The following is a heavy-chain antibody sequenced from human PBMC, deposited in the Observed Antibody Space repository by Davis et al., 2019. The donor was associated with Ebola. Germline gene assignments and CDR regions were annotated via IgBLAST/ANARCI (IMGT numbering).Heavy chain of an antibody. V-gene: IGHV4-59*08. CDR2: MFYNGDT. J-gene: IGHJ4*02. Sequence: SETLSLTCSVSGGSINSFLWTWIRQPPGKGLEWVGCMFYNGDTKYNPALESRVTISVDTSKNQFSLKLSSVTTADTAVYYCARRSGSGFRTREGVDHWGQGTLVTVSS. CDR1: GGSINSFL. CDR3: ARRSGSGFRTREGVDH. D-gene: IGHD1-26*01.